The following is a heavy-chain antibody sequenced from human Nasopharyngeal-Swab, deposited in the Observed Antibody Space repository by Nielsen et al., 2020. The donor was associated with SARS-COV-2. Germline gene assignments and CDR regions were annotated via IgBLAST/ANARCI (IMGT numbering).Heavy chain of an antibody. CDR1: GGSISSYY. CDR2: IYYSGST. Sequence: SQTLSLTCTVAGGSISSYYWSWIRQPTGKGLEWIGYIYYSGSTNYNPSLKSRVTISVDTSKNQLSLKLSSVNAADTAVYYCARTSSEAATNWFDPWGQGTLVTVSS. V-gene: IGHV4-59*01. CDR3: ARTSSEAATNWFDP. D-gene: IGHD3-22*01. J-gene: IGHJ5*02.